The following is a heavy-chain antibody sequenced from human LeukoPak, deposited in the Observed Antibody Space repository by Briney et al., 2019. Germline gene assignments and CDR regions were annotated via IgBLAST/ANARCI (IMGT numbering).Heavy chain of an antibody. CDR3: ARGIVVVPAAIRWFDP. Sequence: GSLRLSCAASGFPFNSYSMNWVRQAPGKGLEWGSYISSSSSTIYYADSVKGLFTISRDNAKNSLYLQMNSLRAEDTAVYYCARGIVVVPAAIRWFDPWGQGTLVTVSS. CDR2: ISSSSSTI. D-gene: IGHD2-2*02. J-gene: IGHJ5*02. V-gene: IGHV3-48*01. CDR1: GFPFNSYS.